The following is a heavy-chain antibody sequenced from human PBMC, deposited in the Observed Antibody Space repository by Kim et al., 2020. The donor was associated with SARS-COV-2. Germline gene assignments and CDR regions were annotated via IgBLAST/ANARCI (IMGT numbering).Heavy chain of an antibody. CDR2: INHSGST. D-gene: IGHD4-17*01. J-gene: IGHJ5*02. CDR3: ASGRTTVTYNWFDP. Sequence: SETLSLTCAVYGGSFSGYYWSWIRQPPGKGLEWIGEINHSGSTNYNPTLKSRVTISVDTSKNQFSLKLSSVTAADTAVYYCASGRTTVTYNWFDPWGQGTLVTVSS. V-gene: IGHV4-34*01. CDR1: GGSFSGYY.